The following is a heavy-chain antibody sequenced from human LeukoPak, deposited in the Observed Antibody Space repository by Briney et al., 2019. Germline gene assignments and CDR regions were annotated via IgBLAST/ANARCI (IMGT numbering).Heavy chain of an antibody. J-gene: IGHJ3*02. V-gene: IGHV3-48*01. D-gene: IGHD1-26*01. CDR3: AKCRVGAMDDAFDI. CDR1: GFTFSSYS. CDR2: ISRSSSTI. Sequence: GGSLRLSCAASGFTFSSYSMNWVRQAPGKGLEWVSYISRSSSTIYYADSVKGRFTISRDNSKNTLYLQMNSLRAEDTAVYYCAKCRVGAMDDAFDIWGQGTMVTVSS.